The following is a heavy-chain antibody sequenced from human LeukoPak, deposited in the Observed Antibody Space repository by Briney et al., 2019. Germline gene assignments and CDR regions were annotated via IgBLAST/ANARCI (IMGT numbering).Heavy chain of an antibody. J-gene: IGHJ4*02. CDR3: TTAPVITMILMYYFDY. D-gene: IGHD3-22*01. CDR1: GFTFSNAW. Sequence: KPGGSLRLSCAASGFTFSNAWMSWVRQAPGKGLEWVGRIKSKTDGGTTDYAAPVKGRFTISRDDSKNTLYLQMNSLKTEDTAVYYCTTAPVITMILMYYFDYWGQGTLVTVSS. V-gene: IGHV3-15*01. CDR2: IKSKTDGGTT.